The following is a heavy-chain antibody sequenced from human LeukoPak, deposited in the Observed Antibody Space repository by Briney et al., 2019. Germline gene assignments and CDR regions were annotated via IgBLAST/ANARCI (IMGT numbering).Heavy chain of an antibody. J-gene: IGHJ4*02. CDR2: IIPIFGTA. CDR1: GGTFISYA. V-gene: IGHV1-69*13. Sequence: SVKVSCKASGGTFISYAISWVRQAPGQGLEWMGGIIPIFGTANYAQKFQGRVTITADESTSTAYMELSSLRSEDTAVYYCARAHRQLERLGRYYFDYWGQGTLVTVSS. D-gene: IGHD1-1*01. CDR3: ARAHRQLERLGRYYFDY.